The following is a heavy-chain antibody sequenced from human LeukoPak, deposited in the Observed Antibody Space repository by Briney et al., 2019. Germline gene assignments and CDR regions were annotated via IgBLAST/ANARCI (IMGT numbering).Heavy chain of an antibody. V-gene: IGHV1-18*01. Sequence: ASVKVSCKASGYTFTSYGISWVRQAPGQGLEWMGWISAYNGNTNYAQKLQGRVTMTTDTSTSTAYMELRSLRSDDTAVYYCARDHYYDSSTSGDAFDIWGQGTMVTVSS. CDR2: ISAYNGNT. D-gene: IGHD3-22*01. CDR1: GYTFTSYG. CDR3: ARDHYYDSSTSGDAFDI. J-gene: IGHJ3*02.